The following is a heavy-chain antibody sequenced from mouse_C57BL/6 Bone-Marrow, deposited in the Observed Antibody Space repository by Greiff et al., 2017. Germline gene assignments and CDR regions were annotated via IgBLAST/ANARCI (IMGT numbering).Heavy chain of an antibody. CDR3: ARGYCPFAY. CDR2: IDPANGNT. V-gene: IGHV14-3*01. J-gene: IGHJ3*01. Sequence: PEQGLEWIGRIDPANGNTKYAPKFQGKATITADTSSYTAYLQLSSLTSEDTAIYYCARGYCPFAYWGQGTLVTVSA. D-gene: IGHD2-3*01.